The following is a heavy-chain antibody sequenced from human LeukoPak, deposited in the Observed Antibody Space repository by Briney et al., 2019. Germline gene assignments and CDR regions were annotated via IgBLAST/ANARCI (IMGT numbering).Heavy chain of an antibody. V-gene: IGHV1-8*03. D-gene: IGHD5-24*01. CDR3: ARVIKDVEDGYNWSPNWFDP. CDR1: GYTFAGYD. Sequence: GASVKVSCKASGYTFAGYDINWVRQATGQGLEWMGWMNPNSGNTGYAQKFQGRVTITRNTSISTAYMELSSLRSEDTAVYYCARVIKDVEDGYNWSPNWFDPWGQGTLVTVSS. CDR2: MNPNSGNT. J-gene: IGHJ5*02.